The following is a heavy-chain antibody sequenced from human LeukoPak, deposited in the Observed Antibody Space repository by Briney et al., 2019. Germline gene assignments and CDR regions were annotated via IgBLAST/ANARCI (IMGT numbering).Heavy chain of an antibody. J-gene: IGHJ4*02. CDR2: ISSSSSYI. V-gene: IGHV3-21*01. CDR3: GRDAGRGDY. Sequence: GGSLTLSCAASAFTFSSYSINSVRQDPGKGLEWVSSISSSSSYIYYADSVKGRLTISRDNARNSLYLKMNSLEAENTAFFYFGRDAGRGDYWGQGTLVTVSS. CDR1: AFTFSSYS. D-gene: IGHD1-26*01.